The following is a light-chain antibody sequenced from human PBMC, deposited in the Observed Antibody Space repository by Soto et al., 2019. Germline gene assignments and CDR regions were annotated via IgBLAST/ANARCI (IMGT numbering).Light chain of an antibody. CDR3: QQYNNWPRT. CDR1: QSVNSN. J-gene: IGKJ1*01. Sequence: EIVMTQSPATLSVSSGERATLSCRASQSVNSNLAWYQQKPGQAPRLLIYGASSRATAIPARFSGSGSGTEFTPSISSLQSEDFAVYYCQQYNNWPRTFGQGTKVEIK. CDR2: GAS. V-gene: IGKV3-15*01.